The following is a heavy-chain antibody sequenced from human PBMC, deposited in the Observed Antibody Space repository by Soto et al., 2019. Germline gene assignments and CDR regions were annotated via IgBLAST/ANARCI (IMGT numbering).Heavy chain of an antibody. Sequence: EVQLVESGGGLVQPGRSLRLSCAASGFTFHDYAIHWVRQAPGKGLEWVSGITWNGGSMGYADSVQGRFSISRDNTRNSLYLQTNRLRAEATALYYCAKSPRIAAAGVNYHYYYMDVWGKGTAVTVS. V-gene: IGHV3-9*01. CDR2: ITWNGGSM. D-gene: IGHD6-13*01. CDR3: AKSPRIAAAGVNYHYYYMDV. CDR1: GFTFHDYA. J-gene: IGHJ6*03.